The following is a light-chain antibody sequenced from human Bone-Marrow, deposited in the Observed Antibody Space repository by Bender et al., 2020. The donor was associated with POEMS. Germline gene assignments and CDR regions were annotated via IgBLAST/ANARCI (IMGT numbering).Light chain of an antibody. CDR3: SSFASGTTWV. CDR1: SSDVGYYHH. CDR2: EVS. V-gene: IGLV2-18*02. Sequence: QSALTQPPSVSGSPGQSVAISCTGTSSDVGYYHHVSWYQQPPGTAPKLVIYEVSHRPSGVPERFSGSKSGNTASLTISGLQAEDEAYYYCSSFASGTTWVFGGGTKLTVL. J-gene: IGLJ3*02.